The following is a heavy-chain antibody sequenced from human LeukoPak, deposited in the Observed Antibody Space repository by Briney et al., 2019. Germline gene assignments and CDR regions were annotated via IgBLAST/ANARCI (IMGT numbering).Heavy chain of an antibody. V-gene: IGHV3-23*01. J-gene: IGHJ4*02. Sequence: GGSLRLSCAASGFTFSSYAMSWVRQAPGKGLEWVSVISGSDDTTYYADSVKSRITISRDNSKNTLYVQMNSLRAEDTAVYYCAKGLGGSCHSGLDHWGQGTLVTVPS. CDR3: AKGLGGSCHSGLDH. CDR2: ISGSDDTT. D-gene: IGHD2-15*01. CDR1: GFTFSSYA.